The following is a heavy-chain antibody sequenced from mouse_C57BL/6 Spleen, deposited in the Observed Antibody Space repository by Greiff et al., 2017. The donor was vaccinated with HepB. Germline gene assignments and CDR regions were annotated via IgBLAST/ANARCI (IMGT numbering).Heavy chain of an antibody. D-gene: IGHD1-1*01. CDR1: GYTFTNYW. J-gene: IGHJ1*03. V-gene: IGHV1-63*01. CDR2: IYPGGGYT. CDR3: ARSGGSSYWYFDV. Sequence: VQLQQSGAELVRPGTSVKMSCKASGYTFTNYWIGWAKQRPGHGLEWIGDIYPGGGYTNYNEKFKGKVTLTADKSSSTAYMQFSSLTSEDSAIYYCARSGGSSYWYFDVWGTGTTVTVSS.